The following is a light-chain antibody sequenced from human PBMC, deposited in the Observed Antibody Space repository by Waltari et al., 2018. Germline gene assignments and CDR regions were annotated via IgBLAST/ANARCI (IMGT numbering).Light chain of an antibody. Sequence: QSALTQPASVSGSPGQSITITCTGSSADLGGYTLIPWYQHHPGQAPRLLIYEVNERPSGIPSRFSGSKSGNTASLTISGLQIEDEADYYCCSYGGVNTLGVLFGGGSKLTV. V-gene: IGLV2-23*02. J-gene: IGLJ2*01. CDR2: EVN. CDR1: SADLGGYTL. CDR3: CSYGGVNTLGVL.